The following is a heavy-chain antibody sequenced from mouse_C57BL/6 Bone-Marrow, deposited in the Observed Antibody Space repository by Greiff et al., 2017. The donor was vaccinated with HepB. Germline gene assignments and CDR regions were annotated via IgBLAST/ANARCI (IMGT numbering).Heavy chain of an antibody. CDR3: GPNYYVSSVDY. J-gene: IGHJ2*01. CDR2: ISSGGSYT. Sequence: EVMLVESGGDLVKPGGSLKLSCAASGFTFSSYGMSWVRQTPEKRLEWVATISSGGSYTYYPDSVKGRFTISRDNAKNTLYMQMSSLKSEDTAMYYCGPNYYVSSVDYWGQGTTLTVSS. V-gene: IGHV5-6*01. D-gene: IGHD1-1*01. CDR1: GFTFSSYG.